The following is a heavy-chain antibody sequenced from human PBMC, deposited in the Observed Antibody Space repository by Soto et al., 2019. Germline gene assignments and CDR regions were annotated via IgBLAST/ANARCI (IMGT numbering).Heavy chain of an antibody. D-gene: IGHD2-15*01. CDR3: ARDGLDSAFDL. J-gene: IGHJ3*01. CDR2: IWYDGSKK. CDR1: GFTFSRKG. Sequence: QEQLVESGGGVVQPGRSLRLSCVASGFTFSRKGMHWVRQAPGKGLEWVAMIWYDGSKKFSGDSVKGRFTISRDNSKNTLFLQMDSLRAEDTAVYYCARDGLDSAFDLWGQGTMVTVSS. V-gene: IGHV3-33*01.